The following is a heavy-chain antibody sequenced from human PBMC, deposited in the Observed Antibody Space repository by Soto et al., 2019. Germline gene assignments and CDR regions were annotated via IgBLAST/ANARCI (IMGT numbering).Heavy chain of an antibody. V-gene: IGHV4-39*01. D-gene: IGHD3-22*01. J-gene: IGHJ5*02. CDR1: GGSISSSTYY. CDR2: IFYSGGT. Sequence: SETLSLTCTVSGGSISSSTYYWAWIRQPPGKGLEWIGTIFYSGGTFYTPSLKSRVTMSVDTSNNQFSLKLSSVTAADTAVYYCARQASGYYYGWFDPWGQGTLVTVSS. CDR3: ARQASGYYYGWFDP.